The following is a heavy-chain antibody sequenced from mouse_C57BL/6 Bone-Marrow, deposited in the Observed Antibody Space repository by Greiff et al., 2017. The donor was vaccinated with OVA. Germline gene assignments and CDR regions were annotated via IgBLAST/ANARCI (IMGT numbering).Heavy chain of an antibody. Sequence: EVKVVESGGGLVQPGGSLKLSCAASGFTFSDYYMYWVRQTPEKRLEWVAYISNGGGSTYYPDTVKGRFTISRDNAKNTLYLQMSRLKSEDTAMYYCARLLTGTDYWGQGTTLTVSS. CDR3: ARLLTGTDY. D-gene: IGHD4-1*01. V-gene: IGHV5-12*01. CDR2: ISNGGGST. J-gene: IGHJ2*01. CDR1: GFTFSDYY.